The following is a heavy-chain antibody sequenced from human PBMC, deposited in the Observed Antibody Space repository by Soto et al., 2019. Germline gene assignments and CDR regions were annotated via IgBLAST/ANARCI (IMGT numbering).Heavy chain of an antibody. CDR1: CDSVTNYF. CDR2: MYHGGRT. V-gene: IGHV4-59*02. CDR3: ARDPGYCTNGVCPIFDF. D-gene: IGHD2-8*01. Sequence: SETLSLTCTFSCDSVTNYFWSWMRQPPGKGLEWIGHMYHGGRTNYSPSLKSRVTMSLDSSKNQFSLNLSSVTAADTAVYFCARDPGYCTNGVCPIFDFWGQGVLVTVSS. J-gene: IGHJ4*02.